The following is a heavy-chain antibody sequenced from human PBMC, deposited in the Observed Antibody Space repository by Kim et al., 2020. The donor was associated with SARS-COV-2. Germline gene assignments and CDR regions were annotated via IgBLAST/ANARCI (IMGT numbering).Heavy chain of an antibody. CDR1: GYTLTELS. V-gene: IGHV1-24*01. CDR2: FDPEDGET. J-gene: IGHJ5*02. CDR3: ATGAAAGKSNWFHP. D-gene: IGHD6-13*01. Sequence: ASVKVSCKVSGYTLTELSMHGVRQAPGKGLEWMGGFDPEDGETIYAQKFQGRVTMTDDTSTDTDYMELSSLKSEDTDVYYCATGAAAGKSNWFHPWGQGTLVTVSS.